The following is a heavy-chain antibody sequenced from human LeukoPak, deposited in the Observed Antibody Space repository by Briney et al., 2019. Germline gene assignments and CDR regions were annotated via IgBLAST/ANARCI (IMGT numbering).Heavy chain of an antibody. D-gene: IGHD6-13*01. V-gene: IGHV7-4-1*02. CDR3: ARGGSSWYDF. CDR1: EYTFTSYR. CDR2: INTNTGNP. Sequence: ASVKVSCKASEYTFTSYRMNWVRQAPGQGLEWMGWINTNTGNPTYAQAFTGRFVFSLDTSVSTAYLQINSLNAEDTAVYYCARGGSSWYDFWGQGTLVTVSS. J-gene: IGHJ5*01.